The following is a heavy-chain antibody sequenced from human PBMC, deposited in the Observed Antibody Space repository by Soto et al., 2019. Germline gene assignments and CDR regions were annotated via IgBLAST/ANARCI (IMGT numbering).Heavy chain of an antibody. V-gene: IGHV3-23*01. CDR2: ISGSGGST. D-gene: IGHD1-20*01. CDR3: AKDKIEYNWNPSNFDY. Sequence: GGSLRLSCAASGFTFSSYAMSWVRQAPGKGLEWVSAISGSGGSTYYADSVKGRFTISRDNSKNTLYLKMNSLRAEDTAVYYCAKDKIEYNWNPSNFDYWGQGTLVTVSS. J-gene: IGHJ4*02. CDR1: GFTFSSYA.